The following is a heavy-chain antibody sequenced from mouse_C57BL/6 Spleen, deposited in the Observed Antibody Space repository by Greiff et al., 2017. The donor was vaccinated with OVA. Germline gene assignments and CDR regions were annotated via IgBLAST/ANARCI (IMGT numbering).Heavy chain of an antibody. CDR3: AKLGRTWYFDV. D-gene: IGHD4-1*01. CDR1: GFTFSDYG. J-gene: IGHJ1*03. V-gene: IGHV5-17*01. Sequence: EVQRVESGGGLVKPGGSLKLSCAASGFTFSDYGMHWVRQAPEKGLEWVAYISSGSSTIYYADTVKGRFTISRDNAKNTLFLQMTSLRSEDTAMYYCAKLGRTWYFDVWGTGTTVTVSS. CDR2: ISSGSSTI.